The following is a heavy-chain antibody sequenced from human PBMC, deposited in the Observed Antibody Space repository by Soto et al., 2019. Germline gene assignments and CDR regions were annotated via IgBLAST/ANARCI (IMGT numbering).Heavy chain of an antibody. D-gene: IGHD1-26*01. CDR1: RGTFSIYA. CDR3: SRGGPENDY. Sequence: QVQLVQSGAEVKKPGSSVKVSCKASRGTFSIYALSWVRQAPGQGLEWMGGIIPMSGATNYAQKFQGRVTFTADESTNTAYLVLTSLRSEDTAVYYCSRGGPENDYWGQGTLVTVSS. J-gene: IGHJ4*02. V-gene: IGHV1-69*12. CDR2: IIPMSGAT.